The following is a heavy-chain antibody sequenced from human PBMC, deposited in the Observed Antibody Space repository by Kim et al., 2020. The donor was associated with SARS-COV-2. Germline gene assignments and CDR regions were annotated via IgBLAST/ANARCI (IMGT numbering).Heavy chain of an antibody. V-gene: IGHV3-74*01. CDR3: ATIRKDGYGGNTNFDY. CDR1: GFTFSNYW. Sequence: GGSLRLSCAASGFTFSNYWMHWVRQAPGKGMVWVSRINRDGSTTDYADSMKGRFTISRDNSQNTLFMQMNSLTAEDTAVYYCATIRKDGYGGNTNFDYWGQGTLVFVSS. D-gene: IGHD4-17*01. CDR2: INRDGSTT. J-gene: IGHJ4*02.